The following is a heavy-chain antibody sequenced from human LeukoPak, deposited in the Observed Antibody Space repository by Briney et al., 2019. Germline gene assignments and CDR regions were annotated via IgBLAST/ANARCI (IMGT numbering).Heavy chain of an antibody. CDR1: GFTFSSYS. CDR2: VSSSSSYI. J-gene: IGHJ6*03. Sequence: GGSLRLSCAASGFTFSSYSMNWVRQAPGKGLEWVSSVSSSSSYIYYADSVKGRFTISRDNAKNSLYLQMNSLRAEDTAVYYCAKRDTYYYYYYMDVWGKGTTVTVSS. CDR3: AKRDTYYYYYYMDV. V-gene: IGHV3-21*04.